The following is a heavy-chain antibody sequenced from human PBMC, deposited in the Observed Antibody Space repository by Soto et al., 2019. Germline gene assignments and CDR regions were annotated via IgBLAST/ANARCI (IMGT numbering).Heavy chain of an antibody. V-gene: IGHV3-64*01. CDR2: ISSNGVGT. CDR1: GFTFSNYA. J-gene: IGHJ6*03. CDR3: XXXEQSDYYFMDV. D-gene: IGHD6-19*01. Sequence: EVQLVESGGGLVQPGGSLRLSCAASGFTFSNYAMDWVRQAPGKVLEYVSGISSNGVGTYYANSVKDRFTISRDNSKNTLYLQMGSLRAEDMXXYXXXXXEQSDYYFMDVWGKGTSVTVSS.